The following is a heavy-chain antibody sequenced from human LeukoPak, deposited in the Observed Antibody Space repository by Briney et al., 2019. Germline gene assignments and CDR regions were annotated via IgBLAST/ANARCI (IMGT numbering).Heavy chain of an antibody. CDR3: ARGGSSHLSTDFDY. Sequence: SETLSLTCTVSGGSLSSYYWSWTRQPAGKGLEWIGRIYTSGSTNYNPSLKSRVTMSVDTSKNQFSLKLSSVTAADTAVYYCARGGSSHLSTDFDYWGQGTLVTVSS. D-gene: IGHD1-26*01. CDR1: GGSLSSYY. CDR2: IYTSGST. V-gene: IGHV4-4*07. J-gene: IGHJ4*02.